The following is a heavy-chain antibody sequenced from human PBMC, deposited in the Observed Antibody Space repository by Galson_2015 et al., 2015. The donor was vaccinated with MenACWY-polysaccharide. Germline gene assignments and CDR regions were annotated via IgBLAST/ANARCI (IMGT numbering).Heavy chain of an antibody. Sequence: QSGAEVTKPGESLKISCKGSGYSFTRNWIGWVRQMPGKGLEWMGIIYPADSDTRYSPSFQGQVTISADKSISTAYLQWSSLKASDTAVYYCARLSATGTVTFDYWGQGTLVTVSS. V-gene: IGHV5-51*03. J-gene: IGHJ4*02. D-gene: IGHD4-17*01. CDR1: GYSFTRNW. CDR3: ARLSATGTVTFDY. CDR2: IYPADSDT.